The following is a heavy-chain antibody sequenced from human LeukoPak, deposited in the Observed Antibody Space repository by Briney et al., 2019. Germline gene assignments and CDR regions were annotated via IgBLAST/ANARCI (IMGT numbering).Heavy chain of an antibody. CDR3: TTERTVWFGELLTFGY. Sequence: GGSLRLSCAASGFTFSNAWMSWVRQAPGKGLEWVGRIKSKTDGGTTDYAAPVKGRFTISSDDSKNTLYLQMNSLKTEDTAVYYCTTERTVWFGELLTFGYWGQGTLVTVSS. V-gene: IGHV3-15*01. J-gene: IGHJ4*02. CDR2: IKSKTDGGTT. D-gene: IGHD3-10*01. CDR1: GFTFSNAW.